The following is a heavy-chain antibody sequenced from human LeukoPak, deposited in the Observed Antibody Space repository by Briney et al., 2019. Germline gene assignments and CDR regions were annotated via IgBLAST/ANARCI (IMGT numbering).Heavy chain of an antibody. CDR1: GGTFTSYD. CDR2: MNPNSGNT. D-gene: IGHD2-15*01. CDR3: ARLYCSGGSCYYYFDY. J-gene: IGHJ4*02. V-gene: IGHV1-8*01. Sequence: ASVKVSCKASGGTFTSYDINWVRQATGQGLGWMGWMNPNSGNTGYAQKFQGRVTMTRNTSISTAYMELSSLRSEDTAVYYCARLYCSGGSCYYYFDYWGQGTLVTVSS.